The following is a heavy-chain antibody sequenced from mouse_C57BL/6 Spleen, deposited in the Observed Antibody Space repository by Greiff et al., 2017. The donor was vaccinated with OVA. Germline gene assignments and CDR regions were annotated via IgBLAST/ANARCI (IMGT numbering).Heavy chain of an antibody. CDR1: GFTFSSYA. CDR3: AGRERELGEAMDY. V-gene: IGHV5-4*01. Sequence: EVQVVESGGGLVKPGGSLKLSCAASGFTFSSYAMSWVRQTPEKRLEWVATISDGGSYSSSPAHVTGRFPISRDNAKNNLYLHKSHLKSADATMYYCAGRERELGEAMDYWGQGTSVTVSS. J-gene: IGHJ4*01. D-gene: IGHD4-1*01. CDR2: ISDGGSYS.